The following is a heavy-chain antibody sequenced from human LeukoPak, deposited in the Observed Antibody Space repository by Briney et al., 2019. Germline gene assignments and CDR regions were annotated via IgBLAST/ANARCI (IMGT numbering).Heavy chain of an antibody. CDR1: GAPVIHPY. CDR2: VYYSWGT. Sequence: SETLSLLCSVSGAPVIHPYWSCLRRTPGKGLEWIGFVYYSWGTNLNPSLRSRVNLSLDTSKNQFSMNLSSGTAADTAMYYCARSPLESRRRGDNFFCDYWGQGMLVTVSS. V-gene: IGHV4-59*08. D-gene: IGHD5-24*01. CDR3: ARSPLESRRRGDNFFCDY. J-gene: IGHJ4*02.